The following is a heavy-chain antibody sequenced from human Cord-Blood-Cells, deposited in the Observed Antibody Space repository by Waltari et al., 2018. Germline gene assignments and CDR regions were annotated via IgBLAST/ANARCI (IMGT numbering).Heavy chain of an antibody. J-gene: IGHJ3*02. CDR2: CIPIIGIA. Sequence: QVQLVQSGAEVKKPGSSVKVSCTASGGTFSSYAIRWVRQDPGQGLEWMGRCIPIIGIANYAQNCQGIVTITADKSTSTAYMELSRLRSEDTAVYYCARGSPKNAVDIWGHWTMVTVSS. D-gene: IGHD1-26*01. V-gene: IGHV1-69*09. CDR3: ARGSPKNAVDI. CDR1: GGTFSSYA.